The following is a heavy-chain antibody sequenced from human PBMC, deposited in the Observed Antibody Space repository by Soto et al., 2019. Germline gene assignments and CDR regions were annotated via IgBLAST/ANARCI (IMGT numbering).Heavy chain of an antibody. CDR3: ARGRTLAKYNWFDP. J-gene: IGHJ5*02. Sequence: SETLSLTCTVSGGSISSYYWSWIRQPPGKGLEWIGYIYYSGSTNYNPSLKSRVTISVDTSKNQFSLKLSSVTAADTAVYYCARGRTLAKYNWFDPWGQGTLVTVSS. D-gene: IGHD1-1*01. V-gene: IGHV4-59*12. CDR2: IYYSGST. CDR1: GGSISSYY.